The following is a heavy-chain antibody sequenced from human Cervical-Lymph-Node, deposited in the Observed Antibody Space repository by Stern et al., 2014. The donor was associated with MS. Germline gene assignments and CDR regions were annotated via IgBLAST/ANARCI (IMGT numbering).Heavy chain of an antibody. J-gene: IGHJ4*02. D-gene: IGHD1-26*01. CDR3: AALVRGSYFY. V-gene: IGHV5-51*01. Sequence: VQLVESGAEMKKPGESLKISCKGSGYSFNLYWIGWVRQMPGKGLEWMGIIYPVYADTGYSPSFQAQFPISADSSTSTAYLQWSSLKASDTAMYYCAALVRGSYFYWGQGTLVTVSS. CDR1: GYSFNLYW. CDR2: IYPVYADT.